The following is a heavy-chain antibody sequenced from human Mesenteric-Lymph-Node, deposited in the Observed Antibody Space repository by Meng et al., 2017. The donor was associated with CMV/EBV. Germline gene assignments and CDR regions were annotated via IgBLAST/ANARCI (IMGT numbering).Heavy chain of an antibody. CDR3: ARVSDCSGGICYSSVSPHFLDN. J-gene: IGHJ4*02. V-gene: IGHV3-11*01. CDR1: GGSVSSGSYY. Sequence: GESLKISCTVSGGSVSSGSYYWSWIRLAPGKGLEWVSYVSYSAFTKYYADSVKGRFTISRDNARNSLYLQITSLRAEDTAVYYCARVSDCSGGICYSSVSPHFLDNWGQGTLVTVSS. D-gene: IGHD2-15*01. CDR2: VSYSAFTK.